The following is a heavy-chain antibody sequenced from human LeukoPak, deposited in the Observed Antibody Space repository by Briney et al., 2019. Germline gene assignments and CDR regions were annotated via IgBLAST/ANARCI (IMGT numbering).Heavy chain of an antibody. V-gene: IGHV1-46*01. CDR1: GYTFTSYD. CDR2: INLSGGST. Sequence: ASVKVSCKASGYTFTSYDINWVRQAPGQGLEWMGKINLSGGSTTYAQKFQGRVTMTRDTSTSTVYMELSSLRSEDTAVYYCARDYVDDIPMIKDYWGQGTLVTVSS. J-gene: IGHJ4*02. D-gene: IGHD2-8*01. CDR3: ARDYVDDIPMIKDY.